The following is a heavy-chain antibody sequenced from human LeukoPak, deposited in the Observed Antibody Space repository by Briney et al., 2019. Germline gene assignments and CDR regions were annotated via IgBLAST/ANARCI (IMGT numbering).Heavy chain of an antibody. D-gene: IGHD2-21*02. CDR1: GFAFSSYW. J-gene: IGHJ4*02. Sequence: GGSLRLSCAASGFAFSSYWMSWVRQAPGKGLEWVANIKQDGSEKYYVDSVKGRFTISRDNAKNSLYLQMNSLRAEDTAVYYCARVGCGGDCYYYFDYWGQGTLVTVSS. CDR2: IKQDGSEK. V-gene: IGHV3-7*01. CDR3: ARVGCGGDCYYYFDY.